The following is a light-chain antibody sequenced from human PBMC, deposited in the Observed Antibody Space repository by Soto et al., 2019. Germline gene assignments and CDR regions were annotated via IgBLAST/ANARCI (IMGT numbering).Light chain of an antibody. Sequence: QFPITPPPFPSGSSWHSIHISCAGTRSDVGGYNFLSGSQHHPVKAPKLMIYEVSKRPSGFPDRFSGSKSGNTASLTVSGLQAEDEADYYCSSYAGSNKLGVFGTGT. CDR1: RSDVGGYNF. CDR2: EVS. J-gene: IGLJ1*01. CDR3: SSYAGSNKLGV. V-gene: IGLV2-8*01.